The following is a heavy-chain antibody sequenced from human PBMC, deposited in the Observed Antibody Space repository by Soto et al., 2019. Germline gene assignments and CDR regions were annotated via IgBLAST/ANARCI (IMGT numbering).Heavy chain of an antibody. CDR1: GYIFTNYF. CDR2: INPDGGSQ. Sequence: QVQLVQSGAELKEPGASVKISCKTSGYIFTNYFLHWVRQAPGQGLELIAIINPDGGSQGYAQKFQGRLTMTSDTSTSTVYMVLSTLRYEDTAVYYCARERHQGVDYWGQGTLVTVSS. J-gene: IGHJ4*02. V-gene: IGHV1-46*01. CDR3: ARERHQGVDY.